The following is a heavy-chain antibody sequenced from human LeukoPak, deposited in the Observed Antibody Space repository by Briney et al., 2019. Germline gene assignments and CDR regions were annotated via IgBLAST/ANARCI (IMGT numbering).Heavy chain of an antibody. Sequence: GRSLRLSCAASGFTFSSYGMHWVRQAPGKGLEWVAVIWYDGSNKYYADSVKGRFTISRDNSKNTLYLQMNSLRAEDMAVYYCARPSTQGAFDIWGQGTMVTVSS. J-gene: IGHJ3*02. D-gene: IGHD2-2*01. CDR3: ARPSTQGAFDI. V-gene: IGHV3-33*01. CDR1: GFTFSSYG. CDR2: IWYDGSNK.